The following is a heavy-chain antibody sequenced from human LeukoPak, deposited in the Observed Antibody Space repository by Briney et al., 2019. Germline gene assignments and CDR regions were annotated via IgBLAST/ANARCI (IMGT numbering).Heavy chain of an antibody. V-gene: IGHV2-5*02. J-gene: IGHJ4*02. CDR3: ARSGRYSSGSHPFDY. CDR2: IYWDGDK. D-gene: IGHD6-19*01. Sequence: SGPTLVKPTQTLTLTCTFSGFSLSSSGVGVAWTRQPPGKALEWLALIYWDGDKHHSPSLKRRLTITKDTSKNQVVLTMTNMDPVDTATYFCARSGRYSSGSHPFDYWGQGTLVTVSS. CDR1: GFSLSSSGVG.